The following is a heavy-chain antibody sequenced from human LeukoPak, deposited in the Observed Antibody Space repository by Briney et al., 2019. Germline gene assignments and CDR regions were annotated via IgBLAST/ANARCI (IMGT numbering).Heavy chain of an antibody. D-gene: IGHD6-13*01. V-gene: IGHV4-39*07. CDR3: ARGGGPYSSNLDY. CDR1: GGSISSSSYY. J-gene: IGHJ4*02. Sequence: SETLSLTCTVSGGSISSSSYYWGWIRQPPGKGLEWIGRIYTSGNTNYNPSLESRVTISVDTSKNQFSLKLSSVTAADTAVYYCARGGGPYSSNLDYWGQGTLVTVSS. CDR2: IYTSGNT.